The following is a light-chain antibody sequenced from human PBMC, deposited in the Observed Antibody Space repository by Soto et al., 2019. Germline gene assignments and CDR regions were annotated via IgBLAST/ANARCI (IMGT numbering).Light chain of an antibody. Sequence: VLTQPPSVSGAPGQRVTISCTGSSSNIGAGYDVHWYQQLPGTAPKLLIYGNSNRPSGVPDRFSGSKSGTSASLAITGLQAEDEADYYCQSYDSSLSGSVLGTGTKVTVL. J-gene: IGLJ1*01. CDR1: SSNIGAGYD. V-gene: IGLV1-40*01. CDR2: GNS. CDR3: QSYDSSLSGSV.